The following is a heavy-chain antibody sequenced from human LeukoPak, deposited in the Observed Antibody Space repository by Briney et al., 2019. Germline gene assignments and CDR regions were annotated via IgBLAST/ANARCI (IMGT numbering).Heavy chain of an antibody. CDR1: AFTFSNYG. V-gene: IGHV3-30*02. CDR2: IRYDETKK. D-gene: IGHD1-26*01. CDR3: ARDLRGGSYGPDAFDI. J-gene: IGHJ3*02. Sequence: GGSLRLSCAASAFTFSNYGIHWVRQAPGKGLEWVAFIRYDETKKYYADSVEGRFTISRDISKNILYLQMNSLRAEDTAVYYCARDLRGGSYGPDAFDIWGQGTMVTVSS.